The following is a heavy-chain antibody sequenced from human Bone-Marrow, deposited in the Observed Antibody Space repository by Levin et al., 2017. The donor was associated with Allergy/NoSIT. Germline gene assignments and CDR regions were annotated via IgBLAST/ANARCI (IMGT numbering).Heavy chain of an antibody. V-gene: IGHV3-48*03. J-gene: IGHJ6*02. D-gene: IGHD3-22*01. CDR2: ISSSGSTI. CDR1: GFTFSSYE. Sequence: GGSLRLSCAASGFTFSSYEMNWVRQAPGKGLEWVSYISSSGSTIYYADSVKGRFTISRDNAKNSLYLQMNSLRAEDTAVYYCARGQGMIVVVIPFTGGMDVWGQGTTVTVSS. CDR3: ARGQGMIVVVIPFTGGMDV.